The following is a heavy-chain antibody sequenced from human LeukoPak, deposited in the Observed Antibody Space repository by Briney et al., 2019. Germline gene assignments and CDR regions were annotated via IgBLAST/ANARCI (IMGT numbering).Heavy chain of an antibody. J-gene: IGHJ4*02. D-gene: IGHD6-19*01. CDR1: GYTFTDYY. CDR3: AREPVAVAGTGLYY. Sequence: ASVTVSFKASGYTFTDYYMHWVRQAPGQGLAWMGWINPNSGGTNYAQKFQGRVTMTRDTSISTAYMELSRLRSDDTAVYYCAREPVAVAGTGLYYWGQGTLVTVSS. V-gene: IGHV1-2*02. CDR2: INPNSGGT.